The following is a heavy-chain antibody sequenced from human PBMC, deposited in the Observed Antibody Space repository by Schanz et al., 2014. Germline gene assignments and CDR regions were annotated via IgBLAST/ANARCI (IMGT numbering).Heavy chain of an antibody. CDR2: ITAYNGDT. CDR3: VRVPSRDVSFDL. V-gene: IGHV1-18*01. J-gene: IGHJ2*01. D-gene: IGHD3-16*01. CDR1: GYTLKNYG. Sequence: QVQLVQSGAEVKKPGASVKVSCKASGYTLKNYGISWVRQAPGQGLEWMGWITAYNGDTNYALKLQGRVTMTTDTSTGTAYMELRSLRSDDTAHYYCVRVPSRDVSFDLWGRGTLVTVSS.